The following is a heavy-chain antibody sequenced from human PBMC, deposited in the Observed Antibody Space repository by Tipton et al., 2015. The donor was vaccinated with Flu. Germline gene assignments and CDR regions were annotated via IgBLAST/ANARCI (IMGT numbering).Heavy chain of an antibody. CDR2: INHSGST. Sequence: TLSLTCAVYSGSFSGYFWSWIRQPPGKGLEWIGEINHSGSTNYNPSLKSRVTISVDTSKNQFSLNLSSVTAADTAVYYCARVIAAAGFYNWFDPWGQGTLVTVSS. J-gene: IGHJ5*02. CDR3: ARVIAAAGFYNWFDP. D-gene: IGHD6-13*01. CDR1: SGSFSGYF. V-gene: IGHV4-34*01.